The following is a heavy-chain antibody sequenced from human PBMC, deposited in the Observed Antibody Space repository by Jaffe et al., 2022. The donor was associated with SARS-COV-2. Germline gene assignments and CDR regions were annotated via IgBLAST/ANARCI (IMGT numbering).Heavy chain of an antibody. CDR1: GGSISSGSYY. J-gene: IGHJ5*02. CDR3: ARMSRVAAAGGWFDP. Sequence: QVQLQESGPGLVKPSQTLSLTCTVSGGSISSGSYYWSWIRQPAGKGLEWIGRIYTSGSTNYNPSLKSRVTISVDTSKNQFSLKLSSVTAADTAVYYCARMSRVAAAGGWFDPWGQGTLVTVSS. CDR2: IYTSGST. D-gene: IGHD6-13*01. V-gene: IGHV4-61*02.